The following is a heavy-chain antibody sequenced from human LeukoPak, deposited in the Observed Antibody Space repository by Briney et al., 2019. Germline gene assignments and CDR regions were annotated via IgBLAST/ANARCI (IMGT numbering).Heavy chain of an antibody. D-gene: IGHD6-19*01. V-gene: IGHV6-1*01. J-gene: IGHJ4*02. CDR3: ARGTRYSSGWTFDY. Sequence: SQTLSLTCDISGDRVCSCRADLNWITHSPLTDLEWLGRTYYRSKWYNDYAISVKSRITINPDTSKNQFSLQVNSVTPEDTAVYYCARGTRYSSGWTFDYWGQGTLVTVSS. CDR2: TYYRSKWYN. CDR1: GDRVCSCRAD.